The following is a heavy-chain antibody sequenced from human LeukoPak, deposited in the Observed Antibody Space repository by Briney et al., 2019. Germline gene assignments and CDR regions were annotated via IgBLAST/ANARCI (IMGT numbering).Heavy chain of an antibody. CDR3: AKDSSDYYFDY. CDR1: GFTFRSYG. Sequence: GGSLRLSCVASGFTFRSYGIHWVRQAPGKGVEWLAFIWYDEITKDYADSVKGRFTISRDNSKNTLYVQMNSLRADDTAVYYCAKDSSDYYFDYWGQGTLVTVSS. J-gene: IGHJ4*02. D-gene: IGHD3-22*01. V-gene: IGHV3-30*02. CDR2: IWYDEITK.